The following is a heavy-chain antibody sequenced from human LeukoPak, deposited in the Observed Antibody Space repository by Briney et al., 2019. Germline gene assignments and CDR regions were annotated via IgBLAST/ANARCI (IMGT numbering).Heavy chain of an antibody. D-gene: IGHD3-16*02. CDR2: ISGSGGST. J-gene: IGHJ4*02. Sequence: ETLSLTCAVYGGSFSGYYWSWVRQAPGKGLEWVLAISGSGGSTYYADSVKGRFTISRDNSKNTLYLQMNSLRAEDTAVYYCAKDASPTYDYIWGSYRSWGYFDYWGQGTLVTVSS. V-gene: IGHV3-23*01. CDR1: GGSFSGYY. CDR3: AKDASPTYDYIWGSYRSWGYFDY.